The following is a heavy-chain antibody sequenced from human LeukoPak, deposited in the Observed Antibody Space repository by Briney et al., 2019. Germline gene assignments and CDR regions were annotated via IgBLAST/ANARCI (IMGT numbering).Heavy chain of an antibody. V-gene: IGHV2-5*01. CDR2: TYWNKDK. CDR1: GFSLTSSGVG. J-gene: IGHJ4*02. CDR3: AHKGTGSGSYIM. D-gene: IGHD3-10*01. Sequence: SGPTLVNPTETLTLTCTFSGFSLTSSGVGVAWIRQPPGKALEWLAVTYWNKDKSYSPSLKSRLTSTKDTSKNQVVLIMTIMDPVDTGTYYSAHKGTGSGSYIMWGQGTLVTVSS.